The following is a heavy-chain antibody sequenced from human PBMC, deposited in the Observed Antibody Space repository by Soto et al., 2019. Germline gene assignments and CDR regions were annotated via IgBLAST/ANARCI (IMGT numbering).Heavy chain of an antibody. V-gene: IGHV4-34*01. CDR3: SRVLAARASRDFDY. CDR2: INPSGGT. CDR1: GGSFSTDY. Sequence: SETLSLTCAVYGGSFSTDYWSWIRQPPGKGLEWIGEINPSGGTNYNPSLKSRVTISVATSKNQFSLKLSSVTAADTAVYYCSRVLAARASRDFDYWGQGTLVTVSS. D-gene: IGHD6-6*01. J-gene: IGHJ4*02.